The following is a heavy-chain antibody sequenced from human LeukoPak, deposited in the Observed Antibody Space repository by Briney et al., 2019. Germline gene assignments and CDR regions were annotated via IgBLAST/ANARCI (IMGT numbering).Heavy chain of an antibody. J-gene: IGHJ4*02. CDR1: GGSISSYY. CDR2: ISYTGST. V-gene: IGHV4-59*08. D-gene: IGHD6-6*01. CDR3: ASTLDPYSSSSAYFDY. Sequence: PSETLSLTCTVSGGSISSYYVSWIRQPPGKGLEWIGYISYTGSTDYNPSLKSRVTISVDTSKNQFSLKLSSVTAADTAVYYCASTLDPYSSSSAYFDYWGQGTLVTVSS.